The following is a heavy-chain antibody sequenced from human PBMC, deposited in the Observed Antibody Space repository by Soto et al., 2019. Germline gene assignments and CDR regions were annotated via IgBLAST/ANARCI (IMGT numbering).Heavy chain of an antibody. J-gene: IGHJ3*02. Sequence: PGGSLRLSCAASGFTFSSYAMHWVRQAPGKGLEWVAVISYDGSNKYYADSVKGRFTISRDNSKNTLYLQMNSLRAEDTAVYYCANSYDDAFDIWGQGTMVTVSS. CDR3: ANSYDDAFDI. V-gene: IGHV3-30-3*01. CDR2: ISYDGSNK. CDR1: GFTFSSYA. D-gene: IGHD5-12*01.